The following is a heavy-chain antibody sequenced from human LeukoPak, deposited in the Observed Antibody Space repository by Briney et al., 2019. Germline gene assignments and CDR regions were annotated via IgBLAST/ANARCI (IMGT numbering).Heavy chain of an antibody. J-gene: IGHJ4*02. CDR3: AKSGRGDQDY. D-gene: IGHD4-17*01. CDR1: GFTFSSYA. Sequence: PGRSLRLSCAASGFTFSSYAMHWVRQAPGKGLEWVAVISYDGSNKYYADSVKGRFTISRDNSKNTLYLQMNSLRAEDTAVYYCAKSGRGDQDYWGQGTLVTVSS. V-gene: IGHV3-30-3*02. CDR2: ISYDGSNK.